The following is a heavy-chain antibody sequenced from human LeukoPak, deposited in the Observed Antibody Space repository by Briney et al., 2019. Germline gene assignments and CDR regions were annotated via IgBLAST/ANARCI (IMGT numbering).Heavy chain of an antibody. J-gene: IGHJ4*02. Sequence: PGGSLRLSCAASGFTFSTCWMNWVRQAPGKGLEWVANIKPDGSEKYHVDYVEGRFTISRDNAKNSLYLQMNSLRVEDTAVYYCARDWGHFDSWGQGTLVTVSS. D-gene: IGHD7-27*01. V-gene: IGHV3-7*01. CDR2: IKPDGSEK. CDR1: GFTFSTCW. CDR3: ARDWGHFDS.